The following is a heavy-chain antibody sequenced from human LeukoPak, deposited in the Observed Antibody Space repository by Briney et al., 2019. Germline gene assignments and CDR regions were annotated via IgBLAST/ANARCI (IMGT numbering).Heavy chain of an antibody. CDR3: AKDSSSWLEYYFDY. J-gene: IGHJ4*02. D-gene: IGHD6-13*01. Sequence: GRSLRLSCAASGFTFDDYAMHWVRQAPGKGLEWVSGISWNSGSIGYADSVKGRFTISRDNAKNSLYLQMNSLRAEDMGLYYCAKDSSSWLEYYFDYWGQGTLVTVSS. CDR1: GFTFDDYA. V-gene: IGHV3-9*03. CDR2: ISWNSGSI.